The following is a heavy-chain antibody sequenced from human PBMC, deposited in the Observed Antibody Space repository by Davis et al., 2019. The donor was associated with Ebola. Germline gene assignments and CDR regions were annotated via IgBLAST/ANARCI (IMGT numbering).Heavy chain of an antibody. Sequence: AASVKVSCKASGYTFTTYGISWVRQAPGQGLEWMGWISVYNGNTNYAQKLQGRVTMTTDTSTSTAYMELRSLRSDDTAVYYCARVDSYNWNYGFFVYWGQGTLVTVSS. CDR2: ISVYNGNT. J-gene: IGHJ4*02. CDR3: ARVDSYNWNYGFFVY. V-gene: IGHV1-18*01. CDR1: GYTFTTYG. D-gene: IGHD1-7*01.